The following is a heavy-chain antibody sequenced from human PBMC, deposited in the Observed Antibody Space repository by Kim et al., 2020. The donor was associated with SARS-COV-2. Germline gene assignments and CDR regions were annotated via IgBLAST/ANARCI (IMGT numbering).Heavy chain of an antibody. Sequence: GGSLRLSCAASGFTFSDYGVPWVRQAPGKGLEWVSSIGGSGATTYYGDSMKGRVTISRDNSKDTLYLQMHSLRAEDTAVYYCAVITGYYYGYWGQGTLDT. CDR2: IGGSGATT. D-gene: IGHD3-9*01. V-gene: IGHV3-23*01. CDR1: GFTFSDYG. J-gene: IGHJ4*02. CDR3: AVITGYYYGY.